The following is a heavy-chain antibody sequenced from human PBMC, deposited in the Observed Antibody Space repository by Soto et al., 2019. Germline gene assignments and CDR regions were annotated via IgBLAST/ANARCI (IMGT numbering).Heavy chain of an antibody. CDR1: GGSISSGDYY. V-gene: IGHV4-30-4*01. J-gene: IGHJ5*02. D-gene: IGHD3-10*01. CDR3: DRARWFGELFNWFDP. Sequence: SETLSLTCTGSGGSISSGDYYWSWIRQPPGKGLEWIGYIYYSGSTYYNPSLKSRVTISVDTSKNQFSLKLSSVTAADTAVYYCDRARWFGELFNWFDPWGQGTLVTVSS. CDR2: IYYSGST.